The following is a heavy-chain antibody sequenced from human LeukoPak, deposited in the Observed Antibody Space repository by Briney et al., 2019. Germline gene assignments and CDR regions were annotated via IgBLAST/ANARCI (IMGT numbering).Heavy chain of an antibody. J-gene: IGHJ2*01. CDR3: ARGRYCTTTSCTYWYFDL. Sequence: SETLSLTCTVSGGSISSYYWSWIRQPAGEGLEWIGRFYSSGTTNYNPSLQSRVTMSVDSSKNQFSLKLNSVTAEDTAVYYCARGRYCTTTSCTYWYFDLWGRGTLVTVSS. D-gene: IGHD2-2*01. V-gene: IGHV4-4*07. CDR2: FYSSGTT. CDR1: GGSISSYY.